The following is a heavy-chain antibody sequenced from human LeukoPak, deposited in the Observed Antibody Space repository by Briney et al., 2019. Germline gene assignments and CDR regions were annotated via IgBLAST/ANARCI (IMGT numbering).Heavy chain of an antibody. Sequence: GGSLRLSCAASGFTFDDYAIHWVRQVPGKGLEWVSGISWNSGSIGYADSVKGRFTISRDNAKNSLYLQMNSLRAEDTALYYCVKDRGSVVRGVVVSGFDYWGQGTLVTVSS. CDR1: GFTFDDYA. D-gene: IGHD3-10*01. J-gene: IGHJ4*02. CDR2: ISWNSGSI. CDR3: VKDRGSVVRGVVVSGFDY. V-gene: IGHV3-9*01.